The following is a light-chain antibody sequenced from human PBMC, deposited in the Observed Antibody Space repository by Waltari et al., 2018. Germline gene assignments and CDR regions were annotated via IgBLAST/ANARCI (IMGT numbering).Light chain of an antibody. Sequence: EIVMTQSPATLSVSPWERATLSCRASQSVSSNLAWYQHKPGQAPRLLIYGAYTRATGIPARFSGSGSGTEFTLTISSLQSEDFAVYYCQQYNNWPSWTFGQGTKVEIK. J-gene: IGKJ1*01. CDR2: GAY. CDR3: QQYNNWPSWT. V-gene: IGKV3-15*01. CDR1: QSVSSN.